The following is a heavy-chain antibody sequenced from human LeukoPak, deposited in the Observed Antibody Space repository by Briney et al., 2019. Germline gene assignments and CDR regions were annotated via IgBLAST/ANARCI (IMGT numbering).Heavy chain of an antibody. V-gene: IGHV1-69*05. CDR2: IIPIFGTA. D-gene: IGHD1-26*01. J-gene: IGHJ4*02. CDR3: ARGARGFRPTEFDY. Sequence: GASVKVSCKASGCTFSSYAISWVRQAPGQGLEWMGGIIPIFGTANYAQKFQGRVTITTDESTSTAYMELSSLRSEDTAVYYCARGARGFRPTEFDYWGQGTLVTVSS. CDR1: GCTFSSYA.